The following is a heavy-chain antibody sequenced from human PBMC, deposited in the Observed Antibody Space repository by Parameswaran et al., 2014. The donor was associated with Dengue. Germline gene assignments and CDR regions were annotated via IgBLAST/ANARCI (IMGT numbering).Heavy chain of an antibody. CDR3: ARGERTNDYSNYFVAY. D-gene: IGHD4-11*01. Sequence: SQTLSLTCAVYGGSFSGYYWSWIRQPPGKGLEWIGEINHSGSTNYNPSLKSRVTISVDTSKNQFSLGLSSVTAADTAVYYCARGERTNDYSNYFVAYWGQGTLVTVSS. J-gene: IGHJ4*02. CDR2: INHSGST. CDR1: GGSFSGYY. V-gene: IGHV4-34*01.